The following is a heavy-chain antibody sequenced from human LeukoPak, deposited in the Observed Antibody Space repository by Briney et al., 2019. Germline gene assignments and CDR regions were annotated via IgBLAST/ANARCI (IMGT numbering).Heavy chain of an antibody. Sequence: QASETLSLTCTVSGGSSSSYYWSWIRQPPGKGLEWIGYIYYSGSTNYNPPLKSRVTISVDTSKNQFSLKLSSVTAADTAVYYCARVFSLGRPVYYYYYGMDVWGQGTTVTVSS. V-gene: IGHV4-59*12. J-gene: IGHJ6*02. CDR2: IYYSGST. CDR3: ARVFSLGRPVYYYYYGMDV. D-gene: IGHD7-27*01. CDR1: GGSSSSYY.